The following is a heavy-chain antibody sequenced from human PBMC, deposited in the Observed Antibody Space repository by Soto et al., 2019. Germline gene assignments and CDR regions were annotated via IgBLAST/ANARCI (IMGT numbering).Heavy chain of an antibody. CDR1: GYDFTAYD. CDR3: GSGPSPRAPAGGTPYYYAMDV. J-gene: IGHJ6*02. Sequence: QVQLVQSGAEVQQSGASVKVSCKASGYDFTAYDINLVRQASGQGLEWMGWMNPINGAAGSARRFQGRVSMTRNTATGTAYLELSHLKSDDTAVSFCGSGPSPRAPAGGTPYYYAMDVWGQGTTVTVSS. CDR2: MNPINGAA. D-gene: IGHD6-13*01. V-gene: IGHV1-8*02.